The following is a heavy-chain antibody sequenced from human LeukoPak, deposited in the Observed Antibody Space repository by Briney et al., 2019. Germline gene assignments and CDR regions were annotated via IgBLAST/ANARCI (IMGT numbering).Heavy chain of an antibody. D-gene: IGHD3-10*01. J-gene: IGHJ5*02. V-gene: IGHV3-48*03. CDR2: ISSSGSTI. CDR3: ARPRGTMVRGVIKSPWFDP. Sequence: GGSLRFSCAASGFTFSSYEMNWVRQAPRKGLEWVSYISSSGSTINYADSVKGRFTISRDNAKNSLYLQMNSLRAEDTAVYYCARPRGTMVRGVIKSPWFDPWGQGTLVTVSS. CDR1: GFTFSSYE.